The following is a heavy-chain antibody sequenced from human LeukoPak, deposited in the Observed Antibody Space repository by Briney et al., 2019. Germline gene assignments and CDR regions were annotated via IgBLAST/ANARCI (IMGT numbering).Heavy chain of an antibody. CDR3: AKDIEHYYDSSGYFGY. Sequence: PGRSLRLSCAASGFTFSSYGMHWVRQAPGKGLEWVAVIWYDGSNKYYADSVKGRFTISRDNSKNTLYLQMNSLRAEDTAVYYCAKDIEHYYDSSGYFGYWGQGTLVTVSS. CDR1: GFTFSSYG. D-gene: IGHD3-22*01. CDR2: IWYDGSNK. V-gene: IGHV3-33*06. J-gene: IGHJ4*02.